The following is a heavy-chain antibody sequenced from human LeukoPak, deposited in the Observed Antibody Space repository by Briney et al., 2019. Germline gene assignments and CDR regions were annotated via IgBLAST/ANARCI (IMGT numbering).Heavy chain of an antibody. V-gene: IGHV3-23*01. CDR2: ISGSGGST. CDR1: GGSISSSNSY. J-gene: IGHJ6*02. D-gene: IGHD1-7*01. Sequence: PSETLSLTCTVSGGSISSSNSYWGWIRQPPGKGLEWVSAISGSGGSTYYADSVKGRFTISRDNSKNTLYLQMNSLRAEDTAVYYCAVWNYHYGMDVWGQGTAVTVSS. CDR3: AVWNYHYGMDV.